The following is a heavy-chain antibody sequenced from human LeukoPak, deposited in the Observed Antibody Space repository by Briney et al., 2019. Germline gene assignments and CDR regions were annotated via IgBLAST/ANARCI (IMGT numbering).Heavy chain of an antibody. CDR1: GFSFSSNYY. CDR2: IYGSVST. D-gene: IGHD1-26*01. Sequence: SETLSLTCAVSGFSFSSNYYWGWIRQPPGKGLEWIGSIYGSVSTYYNPSLKSRVTMSLDTSKNQFSLKLTSVTAADTAVYYCARHRGRGSYYYAFDIWGQGTMVTVSS. V-gene: IGHV4-38-2*01. J-gene: IGHJ3*02. CDR3: ARHRGRGSYYYAFDI.